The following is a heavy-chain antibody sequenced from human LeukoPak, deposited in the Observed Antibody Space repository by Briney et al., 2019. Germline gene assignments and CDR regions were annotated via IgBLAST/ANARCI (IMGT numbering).Heavy chain of an antibody. V-gene: IGHV1-18*01. Sequence: GASVTVSCKASGYTFTSYGISWVRQAPGQGLEWMGWISAYNGNTNYAQKLQGRVTMTTDTSTSTAYMELRSLRSDDTAVYYCARDLGIAAADYYYMDVWGKGTTVTVSS. CDR3: ARDLGIAAADYYYMDV. D-gene: IGHD6-13*01. CDR1: GYTFTSYG. J-gene: IGHJ6*03. CDR2: ISAYNGNT.